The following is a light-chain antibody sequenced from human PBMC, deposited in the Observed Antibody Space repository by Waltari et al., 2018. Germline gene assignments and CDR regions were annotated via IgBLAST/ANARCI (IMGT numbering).Light chain of an antibody. CDR1: SSDVGGYNF. Sequence: QSALTQPASVSGSPGQSITISCTGTSSDVGGYNFVSWYQQHPGKVPKLLIYKVSDRPSGVSNRFSGSKSGNTASLTISGLQADDDGDYYCTSYTSSRTVVSGGGTKLAVL. CDR3: TSYTSSRTVV. V-gene: IGLV2-14*01. J-gene: IGLJ2*01. CDR2: KVS.